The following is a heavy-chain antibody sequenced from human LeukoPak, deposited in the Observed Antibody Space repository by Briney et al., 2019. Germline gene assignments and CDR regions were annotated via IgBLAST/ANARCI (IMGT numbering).Heavy chain of an antibody. V-gene: IGHV4-39*01. J-gene: IGHJ5*02. CDR3: ARQGSDTNCFDP. Sequence: SETLSLICTVSRGSISSTGYYWGWIRQSPGKGLEWIGSIYYSGSTYYKPSLKSRVTISVDTSKNQFSLRLSSVTAADTALYFCARQGSDTNCFDPWGQGALVTVSS. CDR2: IYYSGST. CDR1: RGSISSTGYY.